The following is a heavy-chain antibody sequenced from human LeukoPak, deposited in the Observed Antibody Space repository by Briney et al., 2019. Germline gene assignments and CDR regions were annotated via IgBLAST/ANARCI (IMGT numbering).Heavy chain of an antibody. D-gene: IGHD3-10*01. CDR1: GGSFSGHY. CDR3: ARPRYGSGSLNS. J-gene: IGHJ4*02. CDR2: INHSGST. V-gene: IGHV4-34*01. Sequence: SETLSLTCAVYGGSFSGHYWTWIRQPPGMGLEWIGEINHSGSTTYNPSLNTRVTISVDTSKNQISLKLSSVTAADTAVYYCARPRYGSGSLNSWGQGTLVTVSS.